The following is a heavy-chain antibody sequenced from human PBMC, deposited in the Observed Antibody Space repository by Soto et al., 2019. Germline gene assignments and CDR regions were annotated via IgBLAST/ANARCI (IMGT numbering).Heavy chain of an antibody. J-gene: IGHJ6*02. Sequence: ASVKVSCKTSGYTFTSYDINWVRQAPGQGLEWVGWMNTNSDDTRSAQKFRGRLTLARDKSMRAVYMKLSNLRPDDSAVYYCAREWSAAGHFYGMDVWGQGTTVTVSS. V-gene: IGHV1-8*01. CDR2: MNTNSDDT. D-gene: IGHD6-13*01. CDR3: AREWSAAGHFYGMDV. CDR1: GYTFTSYD.